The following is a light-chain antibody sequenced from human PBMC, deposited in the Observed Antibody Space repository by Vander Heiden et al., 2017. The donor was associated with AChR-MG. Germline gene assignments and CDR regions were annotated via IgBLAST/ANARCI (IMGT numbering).Light chain of an antibody. V-gene: IGKV3-20*01. Sequence: IVLTQSPGTLSLSAGETVTLSCRASQIISSNYLAWYQHRPGQAPTLLIYGASIRATGIPARFSGSGSGTDFTLTISRLESEDFAVYYCHQDGSSPRTFGQGTRVEI. CDR1: QIISSNY. CDR2: GAS. CDR3: HQDGSSPRT. J-gene: IGKJ1*01.